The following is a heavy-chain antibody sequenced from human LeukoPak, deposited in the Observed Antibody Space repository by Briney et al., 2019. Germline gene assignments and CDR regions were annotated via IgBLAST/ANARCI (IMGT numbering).Heavy chain of an antibody. V-gene: IGHV4-59*01. D-gene: IGHD4-17*01. CDR1: GGSISSYY. Sequence: SETLSLTCTFSGGSISSYYWSWIRQPAGKGLEWIGYIYYSGATNYNPSLKSRVTISVDTSKKQFSLKLNSVTAADTAVYYCARDGGGHDYGDYTFDYWGQGTLVTVSS. J-gene: IGHJ4*02. CDR2: IYYSGAT. CDR3: ARDGGGHDYGDYTFDY.